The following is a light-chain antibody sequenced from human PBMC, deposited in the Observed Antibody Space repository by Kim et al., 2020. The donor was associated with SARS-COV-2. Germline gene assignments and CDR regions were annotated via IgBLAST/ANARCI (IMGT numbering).Light chain of an antibody. CDR2: RAS. CDR1: QNIGDN. J-gene: IGKJ2*01. V-gene: IGKV3-15*01. CDR3: LQYNDRPPFT. Sequence: VSPGEGVTLSCRASQNIGDNLVWYQQKPGQAPRLLVYRASIRATGIPARFSGRGSGTEFILTISSLQSEDSAVYYCLQYNDRPPFTFGQGTKLEI.